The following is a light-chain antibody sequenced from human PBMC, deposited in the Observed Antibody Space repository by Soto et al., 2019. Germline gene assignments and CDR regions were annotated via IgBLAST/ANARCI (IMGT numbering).Light chain of an antibody. Sequence: DIQMTQSPSSVSASVGDGVTVSCRASQGISTWLAWYQQKPGKAPRLLIYSASYLQNGVPSRFSGSGSGTDFTLTISSLQPEDFATYYCLQTNSFPLTFGGGTKVEIK. CDR2: SAS. CDR1: QGISTW. V-gene: IGKV1D-12*01. J-gene: IGKJ4*01. CDR3: LQTNSFPLT.